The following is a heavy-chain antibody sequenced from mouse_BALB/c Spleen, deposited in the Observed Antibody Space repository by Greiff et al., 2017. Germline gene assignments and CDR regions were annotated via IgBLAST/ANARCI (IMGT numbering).Heavy chain of an antibody. Sequence: VQLQQSGPELVKPGASVKIPCKASGYTLTDYNMDWVKQSHGKSLEWIGDINPNNGGTIYNQKFKGKATLTVDKSSSTAYMELRSLTSEDTAVYYCAKVLTPNWYFDVWGAGTTVTVSS. CDR2: INPNNGGT. CDR3: AKVLTPNWYFDV. CDR1: GYTLTDYN. J-gene: IGHJ1*01. V-gene: IGHV1-18*01. D-gene: IGHD2-14*01.